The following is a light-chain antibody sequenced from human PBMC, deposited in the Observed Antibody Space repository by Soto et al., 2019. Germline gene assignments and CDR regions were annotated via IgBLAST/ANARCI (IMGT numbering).Light chain of an antibody. CDR2: DVS. CDR3: SSYAGSNTVV. CDR1: SGDIGGYNY. V-gene: IGLV2-8*01. Sequence: QSALTQPPSASGSPGQSVTISCTGASGDIGGYNYVSWYQQHPGKVPKLMIYDVSKRPSGVPDRFSGSKSGNTASLTVSGLQPEDEADYYCSSYAGSNTVVFGTGTKVTVL. J-gene: IGLJ1*01.